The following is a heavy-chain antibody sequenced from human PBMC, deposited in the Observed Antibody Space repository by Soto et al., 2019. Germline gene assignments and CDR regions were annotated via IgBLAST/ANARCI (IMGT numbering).Heavy chain of an antibody. CDR2: IWYDGSNK. CDR1: GFTFSSYG. Sequence: GGSLRLSCAASGFTFSSYGMHWVRQAPGKGLEWVAVIWYDGSNKYYADSVKGRFTISRDNSKNTLYLQMNSLRAEDTAVYYCARDLCGSGGSCYLLDYWGQGTLVTVSS. D-gene: IGHD2-15*01. V-gene: IGHV3-33*01. CDR3: ARDLCGSGGSCYLLDY. J-gene: IGHJ4*02.